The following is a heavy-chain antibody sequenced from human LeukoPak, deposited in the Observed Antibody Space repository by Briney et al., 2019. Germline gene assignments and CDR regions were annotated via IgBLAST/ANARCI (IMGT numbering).Heavy chain of an antibody. V-gene: IGHV4-39*01. D-gene: IGHD3-22*01. CDR1: GGSISSNNYY. J-gene: IGHJ4*02. Sequence: KPSETLSLTCTVSGGSISSNNYYWGWIRQPPGKGLEWIGSIYYSGSTYYNPSLKSRVTISVGTSKNQFSLKLSSVTAADTAVYYCARQVRDSSPGLYFDYWGQGTLVTVSS. CDR2: IYYSGST. CDR3: ARQVRDSSPGLYFDY.